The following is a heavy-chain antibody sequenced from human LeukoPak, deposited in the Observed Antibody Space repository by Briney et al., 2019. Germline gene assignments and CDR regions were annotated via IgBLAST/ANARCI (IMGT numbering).Heavy chain of an antibody. CDR1: GYTLTSYD. CDR2: MNPNSGRT. CDR3: TRESSSRYFDY. Sequence: ASVTVSCKASGYTLTSYDINWVRQAAGQGREWMGWMNPNSGRTGYAQNFQGRITITRNTSISTAYMELSSLRSEDTAVYYCTRESSSRYFDYWGQGTLVTVSS. V-gene: IGHV1-8*01. J-gene: IGHJ4*02.